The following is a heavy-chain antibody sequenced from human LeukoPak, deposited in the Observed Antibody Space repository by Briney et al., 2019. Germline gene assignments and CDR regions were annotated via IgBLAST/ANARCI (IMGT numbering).Heavy chain of an antibody. D-gene: IGHD2-2*01. CDR2: IYYSGST. J-gene: IGHJ5*02. CDR3: ARYCSSTSLKHVDP. V-gene: IGHV4-31*03. CDR1: GGSVSSGGYF. Sequence: SQTLSLTCTVSGGSVSSGGYFWSWIRQHPGKGLEWIGYIYYSGSTYYNPSLKSRVAISVDTSKNQFSLKLSSVTAADTAVHYCARYCSSTSLKHVDPWGQGTLVTVSS.